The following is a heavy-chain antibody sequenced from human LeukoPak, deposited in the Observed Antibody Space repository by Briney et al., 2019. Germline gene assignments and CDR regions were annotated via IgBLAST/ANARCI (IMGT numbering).Heavy chain of an antibody. Sequence: GGSLRLSCAASAFTFSSYWMHWVRQGPGKGLVWVSRINSDGSSTNYADSVKGRFTISRGNAKNSLYLQMNSLRAEDTAVYYCAREGGYSSSPGTYGMDVWGQGTTVTVSS. V-gene: IGHV3-74*01. CDR1: AFTFSSYW. CDR3: AREGGYSSSPGTYGMDV. CDR2: INSDGSST. D-gene: IGHD6-6*01. J-gene: IGHJ6*02.